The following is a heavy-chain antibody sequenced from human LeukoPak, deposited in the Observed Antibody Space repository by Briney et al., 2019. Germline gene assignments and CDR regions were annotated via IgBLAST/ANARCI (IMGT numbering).Heavy chain of an antibody. J-gene: IGHJ3*02. Sequence: PGRSLRLSCAASGFTFDDYATHWVRQGPGKGLEWVSGITWNSGTIGYADSVKGRFTISRDNAKNSLYLQMNSLRAEDTALYYRAKDVTGTGAFDIWGQGTMVTVSS. CDR2: ITWNSGTI. D-gene: IGHD1-7*01. CDR1: GFTFDDYA. V-gene: IGHV3-9*01. CDR3: AKDVTGTGAFDI.